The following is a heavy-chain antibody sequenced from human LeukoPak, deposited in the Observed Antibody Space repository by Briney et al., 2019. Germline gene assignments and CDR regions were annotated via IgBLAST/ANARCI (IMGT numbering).Heavy chain of an antibody. CDR1: EFTFSSYT. J-gene: IGHJ6*03. Sequence: GGSLRLSCAASEFTFSSYTMNWVRQAPGKGLEWFSSISSGSNLIYYADSVKGRFTISRDNAKNSLYLQMNSLRAEDTAVYYCARPQEPEGYKSWSGRDYYYIDVWGKGTTVTVSS. CDR3: ARPQEPEGYKSWSGRDYYYIDV. D-gene: IGHD6-6*01. V-gene: IGHV3-21*01. CDR2: ISSGSNLI.